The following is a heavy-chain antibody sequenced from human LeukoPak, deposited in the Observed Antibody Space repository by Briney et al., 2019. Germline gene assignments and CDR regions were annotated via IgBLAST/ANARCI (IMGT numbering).Heavy chain of an antibody. CDR3: ATLTRFFNWNAVGEAFDI. J-gene: IGHJ3*02. Sequence: ASVKVSCKVSGYTFIDHYMHWVKQAPGKGLEWMGLVDPEDAKPRLTDKFQGRVTLTADTSTDTVYMELSSLRSEDTALYYCATLTRFFNWNAVGEAFDIWGQGTMVTVSS. D-gene: IGHD1-1*01. CDR2: VDPEDAKP. V-gene: IGHV1-69-2*01. CDR1: GYTFIDHY.